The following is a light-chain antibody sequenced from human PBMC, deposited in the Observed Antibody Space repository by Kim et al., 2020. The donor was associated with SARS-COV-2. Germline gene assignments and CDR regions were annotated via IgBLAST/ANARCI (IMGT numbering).Light chain of an antibody. CDR3: QQSFRVPRT. CDR1: QSISSS. J-gene: IGKJ1*01. V-gene: IGKV1-39*01. Sequence: DIQMTQSPSALSASVGDRVTITCRASQSISSSVNWYQQTPGKPPKLLMYAAATLQTGVPSRFSGSGYGTDFTLTISGLQPEDVATYYCQQSFRVPRTFGQGTKVDIK. CDR2: AAA.